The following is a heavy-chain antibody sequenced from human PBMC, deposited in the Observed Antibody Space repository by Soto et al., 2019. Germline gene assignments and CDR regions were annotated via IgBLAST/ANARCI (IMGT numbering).Heavy chain of an antibody. CDR3: VRDRDLDRDMVHADL. Sequence: PSETLSLTCTVSGGSISSGGYYWSWIRQHPGKGLEWIGYIYYSGSTYYNPSLKSRVTISVDTSKNSVFLQMNSLRDEDTAVYFCVRDRDLDRDMVHADLWGQGTLVTVSS. J-gene: IGHJ4*01. CDR2: IYYSGST. D-gene: IGHD5-18*01. V-gene: IGHV4-31*03. CDR1: GGSISSGGYY.